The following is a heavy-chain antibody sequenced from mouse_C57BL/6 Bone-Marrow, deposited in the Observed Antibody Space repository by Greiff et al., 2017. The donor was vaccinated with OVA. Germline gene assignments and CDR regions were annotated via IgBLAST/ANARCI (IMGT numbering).Heavy chain of an antibody. J-gene: IGHJ2*01. Sequence: EVQLQQSGPELVKPGASVKISCKASGYSFTGYYMNWVKQSPEKSLEWIGEINPSTGGTTYNQKFKAKATLTVDKSSSTAYMQLKSLTSEDSAVYYCARTYSLYYFDYWGQGTTLTVSS. CDR2: INPSTGGT. CDR1: GYSFTGYY. D-gene: IGHD2-10*01. CDR3: ARTYSLYYFDY. V-gene: IGHV1-42*01.